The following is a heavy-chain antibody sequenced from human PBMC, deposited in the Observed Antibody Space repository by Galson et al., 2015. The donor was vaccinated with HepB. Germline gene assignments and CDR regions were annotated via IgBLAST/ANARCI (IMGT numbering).Heavy chain of an antibody. CDR2: IKQDGSEK. CDR3: ARIRITMIVVVPRYFDL. D-gene: IGHD3-22*01. V-gene: IGHV3-7*03. J-gene: IGHJ2*01. CDR1: GFTFSSYW. Sequence: SLRLSCAASGFTFSSYWMSWVRQAPGKGLEWVANIKQDGSEKYYVDSVKGRFTISRDDAKNSLYLQMNSLRAEDTAVYYCARIRITMIVVVPRYFDLWGRGTLVTVSS.